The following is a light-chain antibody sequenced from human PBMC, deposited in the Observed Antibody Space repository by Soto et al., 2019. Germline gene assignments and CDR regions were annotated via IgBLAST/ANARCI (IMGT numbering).Light chain of an antibody. CDR1: SSAIGGYKY. V-gene: IGLV2-14*01. Sequence: QSVLTQPASLSGFPGQSITLSCTGTSSAIGGYKYVSWYQQHPGKAPKLMIYDVSNRPSGVSNRFSGSKSGNTATLTISGLQGEDEAEYYCSSYTGGSTYVFGTGTKVTVL. CDR2: DVS. CDR3: SSYTGGSTYV. J-gene: IGLJ1*01.